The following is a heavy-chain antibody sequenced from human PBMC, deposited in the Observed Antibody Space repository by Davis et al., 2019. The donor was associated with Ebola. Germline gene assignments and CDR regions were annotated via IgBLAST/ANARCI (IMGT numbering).Heavy chain of an antibody. J-gene: IGHJ4*02. V-gene: IGHV4-30-4*01. D-gene: IGHD2-2*01. CDR3: ARGRRVLVPAALDY. Sequence: SETLSLTCTVSGGPTSSGDYYRSWIRQPPGKGLEWTGYIYYSGSTYYNPSLKSRVTISVDTSKNQFSLKLSSVTAADTAVYYCARGRRVLVPAALDYWGQGTLVTVSS. CDR2: IYYSGST. CDR1: GGPTSSGDYY.